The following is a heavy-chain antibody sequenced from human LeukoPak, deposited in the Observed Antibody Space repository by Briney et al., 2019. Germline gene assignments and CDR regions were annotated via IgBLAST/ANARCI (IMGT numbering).Heavy chain of an antibody. CDR2: ISGSGGST. CDR3: AKDKEGPAAGTFDY. V-gene: IGHV3-23*01. CDR1: GFTFSSYA. Sequence: PGGSLRLSCAASGFTFSSYAMSWVRQAPGKGLERVSAISGSGGSTYYADSVKSRFTISRDNSKNTLYLQMNSLRAEDTAVYYCAKDKEGPAAGTFDYWGQGTLVTVSS. J-gene: IGHJ4*02. D-gene: IGHD6-13*01.